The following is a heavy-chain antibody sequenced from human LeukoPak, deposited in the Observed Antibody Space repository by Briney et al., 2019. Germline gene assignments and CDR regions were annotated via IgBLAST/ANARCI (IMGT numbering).Heavy chain of an antibody. V-gene: IGHV4-59*08. CDR3: ARSMDIVVVPAATAAFDI. CDR1: GGSISSYY. D-gene: IGHD2-2*03. Sequence: SETLSLTCTVSGGSISSYYWSWIRQPPGKGLEWIGYIYYSGSTYYNPSLKSRVTISVDTSKNQFSLKLSSVTAADTAVYYCARSMDIVVVPAATAAFDIWGQGTMVTVSS. J-gene: IGHJ3*02. CDR2: IYYSGST.